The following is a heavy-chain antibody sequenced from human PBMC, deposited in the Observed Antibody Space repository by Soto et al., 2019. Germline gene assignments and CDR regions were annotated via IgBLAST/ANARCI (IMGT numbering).Heavy chain of an antibody. CDR3: ARRYCSGGSCYSLWDFDY. CDR1: GGTFSSYT. CDR2: IIPILGIA. J-gene: IGHJ4*02. V-gene: IGHV1-69*02. Sequence: GASVKVSCKASGGTFSSYTISWVRQAPGQGLEWMGRIIPILGIANYAQKFQGRVTITADKSTSTAYMELSSLRSEDTAVYYCARRYCSGGSCYSLWDFDYWGQGTLDTVSS. D-gene: IGHD2-15*01.